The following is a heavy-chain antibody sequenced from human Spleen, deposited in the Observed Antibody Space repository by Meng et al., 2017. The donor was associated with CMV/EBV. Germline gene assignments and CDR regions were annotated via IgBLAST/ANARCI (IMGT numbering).Heavy chain of an antibody. Sequence: ASVKVSCKASGYTFTAYYMHWVRQAPGQGLEWMGWIKPHSGDTNYARKFQGRVTMTRDTSISTAYMELSRLRSDDTAVYYCARDTESGYTPLDYWGQGTLVTVSS. CDR2: IKPHSGDT. CDR1: GYTFTAYY. CDR3: ARDTESGYTPLDY. J-gene: IGHJ4*02. V-gene: IGHV1-2*02. D-gene: IGHD2-2*02.